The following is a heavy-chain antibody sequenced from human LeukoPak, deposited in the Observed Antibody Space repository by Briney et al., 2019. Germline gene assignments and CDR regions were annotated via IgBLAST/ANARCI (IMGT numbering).Heavy chain of an antibody. Sequence: GASVKVSCKASGYTFTGYYMHWVRQAPGQGLEWMGWINPNSGGTNYAQKFQGRVTMTRDTSISTAYMELSRLRSDDTAVYYCARQPFSSSWYLRYYYYYMDVWGKGTTVTVSS. V-gene: IGHV1-2*02. CDR3: ARQPFSSSWYLRYYYYYMDV. D-gene: IGHD6-13*01. J-gene: IGHJ6*03. CDR1: GYTFTGYY. CDR2: INPNSGGT.